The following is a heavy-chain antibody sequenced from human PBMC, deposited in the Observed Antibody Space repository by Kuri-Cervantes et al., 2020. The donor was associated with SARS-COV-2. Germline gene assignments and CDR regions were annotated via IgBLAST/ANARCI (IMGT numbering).Heavy chain of an antibody. V-gene: IGHV1-18*01. D-gene: IGHD3-10*01. CDR3: ARDSGSRILWFGELWLDY. CDR1: GYTFTSYD. Sequence: ASVKVSCKASGYTFTSYDINWVRQAPGQGLEWMGWISAYNGNTNYAQKLQGRVTMTTDTSTSTAYMELRSLRSDDTAVYYCARDSGSRILWFGELWLDYWGQGTLVTVSS. CDR2: ISAYNGNT. J-gene: IGHJ4*02.